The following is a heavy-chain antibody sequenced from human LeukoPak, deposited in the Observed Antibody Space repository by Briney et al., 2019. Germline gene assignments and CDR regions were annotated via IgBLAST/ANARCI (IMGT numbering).Heavy chain of an antibody. CDR3: ARAYYDISGYYHCDS. CDR1: GFTFTSYT. D-gene: IGHD3-22*01. J-gene: IGHJ4*02. V-gene: IGHV3-48*02. Sequence: GGSLRLSCAASGFTFTSYTMNWVRQAPGKGLDWVSYISGGSGDIYYADCVRGRFTISRDNSKNSLFLQMNSLRDEDTAVYYCARAYYDISGYYHCDSWGQGTRVTVSS. CDR2: ISGGSGDI.